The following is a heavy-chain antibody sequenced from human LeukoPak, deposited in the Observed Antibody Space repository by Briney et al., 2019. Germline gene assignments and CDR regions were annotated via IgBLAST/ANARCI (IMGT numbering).Heavy chain of an antibody. CDR3: VSSSSHYYYYYMDV. Sequence: AAVKVSCKASGYTFTGYYMHWVRQAPGQGREWMGWINPNSGGTNYAQKFQGRVTMTRDTSISTAYMELSRLRSDDTAVYYCVSSSSHYYYYYMDVWGKGTTITVSS. D-gene: IGHD6-6*01. CDR1: GYTFTGYY. CDR2: INPNSGGT. V-gene: IGHV1-2*02. J-gene: IGHJ6*03.